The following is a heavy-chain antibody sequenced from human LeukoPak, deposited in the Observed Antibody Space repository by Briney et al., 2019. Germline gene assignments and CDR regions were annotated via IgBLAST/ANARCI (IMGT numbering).Heavy chain of an antibody. CDR2: INQGGSDK. Sequence: GGSLRLSCAASGFTFSGHWMSWVRQAPGKGLEWVANINQGGSDKYYVDSVKGRFTISRDNANNLLYLQMNSLRADDTAVYYCTRERPGAEDDRGQGTLVTVSS. V-gene: IGHV3-7*01. CDR3: TRERPGAEDD. CDR1: GFTFSGHW. J-gene: IGHJ4*02. D-gene: IGHD1-26*01.